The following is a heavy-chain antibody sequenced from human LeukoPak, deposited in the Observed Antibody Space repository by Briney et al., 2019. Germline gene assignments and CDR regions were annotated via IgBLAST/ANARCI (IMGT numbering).Heavy chain of an antibody. D-gene: IGHD1-26*01. V-gene: IGHV3-15*01. Sequence: PGGSLRLSCAASGFTFSNAWMSWVRQAPGKGLEWVGRIKSKTDGGTTDYAAPVKGRFTISRDDSKNTLYLQMNSLKTEDTAVYYCTTGRVSGLWSYYYYYMDVWGKGTTVTVSS. CDR2: IKSKTDGGTT. J-gene: IGHJ6*03. CDR3: TTGRVSGLWSYYYYYMDV. CDR1: GFTFSNAW.